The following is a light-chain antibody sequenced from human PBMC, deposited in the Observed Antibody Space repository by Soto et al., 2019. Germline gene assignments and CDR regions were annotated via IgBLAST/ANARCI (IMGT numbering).Light chain of an antibody. CDR3: QSYDSSLSGLHVI. V-gene: IGLV1-40*01. CDR1: RSNIGAGHN. CDR2: GNN. J-gene: IGLJ2*01. Sequence: QSVLTQPPSVSGAPGQRVTISCAGGRSNIGAGHNVHWYQQLPGTAPKLLIFGNNNRASGVPDRFSGSKSDTSASLAITGLQAEDEGDYYCQSYDSSLSGLHVIFGGGTKVTVL.